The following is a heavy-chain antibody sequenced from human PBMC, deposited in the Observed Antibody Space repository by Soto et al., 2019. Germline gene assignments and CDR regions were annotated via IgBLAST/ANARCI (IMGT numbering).Heavy chain of an antibody. J-gene: IGHJ5*02. D-gene: IGHD2-2*01. CDR2: IYYSGST. Sequence: PSETLSLTCTVSGGSISSYYLSWIRQPPGKGLEWIGYIYYSGSTNYNPSLKSRVTISVDTSKNQFSLKLSSVTAADTAVYYCARGYCSSTSCYFGWFDPWGQGTLVTVSS. CDR1: GGSISSYY. CDR3: ARGYCSSTSCYFGWFDP. V-gene: IGHV4-59*01.